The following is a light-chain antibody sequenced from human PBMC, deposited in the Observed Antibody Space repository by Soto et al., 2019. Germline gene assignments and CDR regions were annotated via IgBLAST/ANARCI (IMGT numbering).Light chain of an antibody. V-gene: IGLV1-40*01. CDR1: SSNIGARYE. CDR2: EDI. J-gene: IGLJ2*01. CDR3: PCYDSRLGGVV. Sequence: QSVLTQPPSVSAAPGQTVTISCTGSSSNIGARYEFHWYQQLPGTPPKLIIYEDIKRPSGNPDRFSGSKSSASASRAITGLLSEDEAEYYCPCYDSRLGGVVFGGGTKLTVL.